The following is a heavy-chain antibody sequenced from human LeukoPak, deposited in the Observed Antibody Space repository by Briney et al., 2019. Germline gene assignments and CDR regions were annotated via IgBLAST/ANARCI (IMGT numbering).Heavy chain of an antibody. CDR3: ARLWDSSSSPPHY. D-gene: IGHD6-6*01. CDR1: GYSFTSYW. CDR2: IYPGDSDT. Sequence: GESLKISCKGSGYSFTSYWIGWVRLMPGKGLEWMGIIYPGDSDTRYSPSFQGQVTISADKSISTTYLQWSSLKASDTAMYYCARLWDSSSSPPHYWGQGTLVTVSS. J-gene: IGHJ4*02. V-gene: IGHV5-51*01.